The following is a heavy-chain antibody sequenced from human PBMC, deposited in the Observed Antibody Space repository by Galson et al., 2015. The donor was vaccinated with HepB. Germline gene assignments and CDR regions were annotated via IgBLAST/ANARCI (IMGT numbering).Heavy chain of an antibody. CDR1: GFTFTNYA. Sequence: SLRLSCAAPGFTFTNYAMSWVRQAPGKGLEWVSAISGSGSSTYYADSVKGRFTISRDNSKNTLYLQMNSLRAEDTAVYYCAKGSGYYFDSSGYYFFDYWGQGTLVTVSS. CDR3: AKGSGYYFDSSGYYFFDY. CDR2: ISGSGSST. V-gene: IGHV3-23*01. J-gene: IGHJ4*02. D-gene: IGHD3-22*01.